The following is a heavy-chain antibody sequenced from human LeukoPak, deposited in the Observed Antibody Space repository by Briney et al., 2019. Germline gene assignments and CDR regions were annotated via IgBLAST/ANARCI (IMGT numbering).Heavy chain of an antibody. V-gene: IGHV3-23*01. J-gene: IGHJ4*02. CDR2: ISYSGDAT. Sequence: GGSLRLSYAASGFSFSTYVMTWARQAPGKGLAGVSSISYSGDATYYVDSVKGRFTISRDNSKNTLYLQMNSLRAEDTAVYYCARVSGKYYYDSSGYYQYWGQGTLVTVSS. D-gene: IGHD3-22*01. CDR1: GFSFSTYV. CDR3: ARVSGKYYYDSSGYYQY.